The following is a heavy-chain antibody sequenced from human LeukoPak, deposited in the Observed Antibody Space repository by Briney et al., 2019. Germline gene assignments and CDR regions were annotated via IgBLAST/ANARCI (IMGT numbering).Heavy chain of an antibody. D-gene: IGHD3-10*01. CDR1: GGSFSGYY. V-gene: IGHV4-34*01. CDR2: INHSGST. CDR3: ARGIRRTTMVRGVAYNWFDP. J-gene: IGHJ5*02. Sequence: PSETLSLTRAVYGGSFSGYYWSWIRQPPGKGLEWIGEINHSGSTNYNPSLKSRVTISVDTSKNQFSLKLSSVTAADTAVYYCARGIRRTTMVRGVAYNWFDPWGQGTLVTVSS.